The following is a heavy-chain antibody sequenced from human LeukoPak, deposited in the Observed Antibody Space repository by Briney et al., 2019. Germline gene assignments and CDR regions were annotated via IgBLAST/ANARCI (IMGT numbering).Heavy chain of an antibody. D-gene: IGHD5-24*01. CDR3: AKDFGDSYNYGRPASGDY. Sequence: GFLRLSCAASGFTFDDYAMHWVRQAPGKGLEWVSLISGDGGSTYYADSVKGRFTISRDNSKNSLYLQMNSLRTEDTALYYCAKDFGDSYNYGRPASGDYWGQGTLVTVSS. CDR2: ISGDGGST. V-gene: IGHV3-43*02. CDR1: GFTFDDYA. J-gene: IGHJ4*02.